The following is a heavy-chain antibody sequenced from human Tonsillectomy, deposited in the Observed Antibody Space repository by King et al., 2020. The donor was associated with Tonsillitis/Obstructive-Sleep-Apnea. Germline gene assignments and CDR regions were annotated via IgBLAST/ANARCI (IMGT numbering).Heavy chain of an antibody. CDR2: INHSGST. CDR3: ARGNDYGDYRDDAFDI. CDR1: GGSFSGYY. D-gene: IGHD4-17*01. Sequence: VQLPQWGAGLLKPSETLSLTCAVYGGSFSGYYWSWIRQPPGKGLEWIGEINHSGSTNYNPSLKSRVTISVDTSKNQVSLKLSSVTAADTAVYYCARGNDYGDYRDDAFDIWGQGTMVTVSS. J-gene: IGHJ3*02. V-gene: IGHV4-34*01.